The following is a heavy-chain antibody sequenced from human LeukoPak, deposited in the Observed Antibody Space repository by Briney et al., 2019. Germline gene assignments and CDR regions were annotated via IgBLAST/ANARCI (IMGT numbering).Heavy chain of an antibody. CDR2: IIPILGIA. CDR1: GGTFSSYA. J-gene: IGHJ4*02. CDR3: ARILSGGDIDY. Sequence: WVKVSCKASGGTFSSYAISWVRPAPGQGLEWMGRIIPILGIANYAQKFQGRVTITADKSTSTAYMEQSSLRSEDTAVYYCARILSGGDIDYWGQGTLVTVSS. D-gene: IGHD2-21*02. V-gene: IGHV1-69*04.